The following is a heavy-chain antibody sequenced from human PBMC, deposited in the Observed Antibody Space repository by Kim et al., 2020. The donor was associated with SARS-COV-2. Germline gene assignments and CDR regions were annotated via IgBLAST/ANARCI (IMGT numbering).Heavy chain of an antibody. Sequence: GGSLRLSCAASGFTFNKYAIHWVRQAPGKGLEWLAIISYDGGNEHYGDSVKGRFTSSRDNSMNTLYLQMNSLSPEDTAVYYCARGGNSWSSKYYYGMD. V-gene: IGHV3-30*04. J-gene: IGHJ6*01. D-gene: IGHD4-4*01. CDR3: ARGGNSWSSKYYYGMD. CDR1: GFTFNKYA. CDR2: ISYDGGNE.